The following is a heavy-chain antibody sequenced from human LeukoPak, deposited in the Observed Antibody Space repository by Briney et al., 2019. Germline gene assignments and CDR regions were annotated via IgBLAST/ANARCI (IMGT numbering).Heavy chain of an antibody. Sequence: PSQTLSLTCTVSGDYISSGGYSWSWIRQPPGKGLEWIGYIYHIGYISQSGNIYQNPSLKSRVTISLDTSRNQFSLKLSSVTAADTAVYYCARSPLAFYDSSGYPRVWFDPWGQGTLVTVSS. D-gene: IGHD3-22*01. CDR3: ARSPLAFYDSSGYPRVWFDP. CDR1: GDYISSGGYS. J-gene: IGHJ5*02. V-gene: IGHV4-30-2*01. CDR2: ISQSGNI.